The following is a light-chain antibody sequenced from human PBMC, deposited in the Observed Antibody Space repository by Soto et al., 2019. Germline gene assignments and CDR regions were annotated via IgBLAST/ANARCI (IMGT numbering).Light chain of an antibody. J-gene: IGKJ4*01. Sequence: IVLTHSPATLSLSPWQTSTLSFRASQSVRSHLAWFQQKPGQAPRLLMYGVSTRATGMPARFSGSGSGTEFTLIISSLQSEDIADYYCQQYSDWPLTFGGGTKVDIK. CDR1: QSVRSH. CDR3: QQYSDWPLT. CDR2: GVS. V-gene: IGKV3D-15*01.